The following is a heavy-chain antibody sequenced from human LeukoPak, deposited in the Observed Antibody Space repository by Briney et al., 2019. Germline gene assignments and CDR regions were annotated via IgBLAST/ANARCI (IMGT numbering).Heavy chain of an antibody. V-gene: IGHV4-59*08. J-gene: IGHJ6*02. CDR1: GGSISSYY. Sequence: SETLSLTCTVSGGSISSYYWSWIRQPPGKGLEWIGYIYYSRSTNYNPSLKSRVTISVDTSKNQFSLKLSSVTAADTAVYYCARLGRSSGYGYYYYYGMDVWGQGTTVTVSS. CDR3: ARLGRSSGYGYYYYYGMDV. D-gene: IGHD3-22*01. CDR2: IYYSRST.